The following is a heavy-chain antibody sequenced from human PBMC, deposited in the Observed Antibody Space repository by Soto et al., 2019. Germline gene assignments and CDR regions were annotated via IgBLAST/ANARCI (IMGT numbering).Heavy chain of an antibody. CDR1: GFTFSSYW. D-gene: IGHD6-19*01. Sequence: EVQLVESGGGLVQPGGSLRLSCAASGFTFSSYWMHWVRQGPGMGLEWVARMNTDGTNTGYADSVTGRFTIYRDNDKNTLYLQMDSLRVEDTAVYFCARDAVAATWYFDLWGRGPLVTVSS. J-gene: IGHJ2*01. V-gene: IGHV3-74*01. CDR3: ARDAVAATWYFDL. CDR2: MNTDGTNT.